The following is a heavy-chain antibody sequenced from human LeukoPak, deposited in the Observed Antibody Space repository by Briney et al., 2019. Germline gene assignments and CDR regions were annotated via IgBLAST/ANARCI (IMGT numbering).Heavy chain of an antibody. V-gene: IGHV3-66*01. D-gene: IGHD3-10*01. Sequence: PGGSLRLSCTASGFTFGDYAMSWVRQAPGKGLEWVSVIYSGGSTYYADSVKGRFTISRDNSKNTLYLQMNSLRAEDTAVYYCARVRTARITMVRGSVDYYMDVWGKGTTVTISS. CDR1: GFTFGDYA. CDR2: IYSGGST. CDR3: ARVRTARITMVRGSVDYYMDV. J-gene: IGHJ6*03.